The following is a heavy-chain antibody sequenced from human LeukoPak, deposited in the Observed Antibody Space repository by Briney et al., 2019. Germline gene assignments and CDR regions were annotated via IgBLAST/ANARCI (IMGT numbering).Heavy chain of an antibody. CDR3: ARAYDTSGYYFDSFDM. D-gene: IGHD3-22*01. V-gene: IGHV3-72*01. J-gene: IGHJ3*02. Sequence: GGSLRLSCAASGFTFSDHYMDWVRQAPGQGLEWVGRTRDKANSYTTEYAASVKGRFTISRDDSRNSLYLQMNSLKTEDTAVYYCARAYDTSGYYFDSFDMWGQGTMVGVSS. CDR1: GFTFSDHY. CDR2: TRDKANSYTT.